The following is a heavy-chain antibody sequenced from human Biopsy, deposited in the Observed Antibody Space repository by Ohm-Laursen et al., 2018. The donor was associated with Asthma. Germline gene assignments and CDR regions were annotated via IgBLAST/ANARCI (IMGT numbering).Heavy chain of an antibody. D-gene: IGHD4-17*01. J-gene: IGHJ6*02. Sequence: TLSLTCPVSGGSISSGGYYWSWIRQHPGKGLEWIGYIYYSGSTYYNPSLKSRVTISVDTSKNQFSLKLSSVTAADTAVYYCARFRSDQTGYGDYYYYGMDVWGQGTLVTVSS. CDR2: IYYSGST. CDR3: ARFRSDQTGYGDYYYYGMDV. CDR1: GGSISSGGYY. V-gene: IGHV4-31*03.